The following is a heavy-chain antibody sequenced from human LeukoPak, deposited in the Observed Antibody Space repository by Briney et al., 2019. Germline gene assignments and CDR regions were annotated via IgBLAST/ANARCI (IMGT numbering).Heavy chain of an antibody. V-gene: IGHV3-73*01. CDR1: GFTFSVSA. CDR2: VRTRSNNYAT. D-gene: IGHD3-16*01. CDR3: TRLDYGHDY. J-gene: IGHJ4*02. Sequence: GGSLRLFCAASGFTFSVSAMHWVRQAPGKGLEWIGRVRTRSNNYATGYAESVKGRFTISRDDSKNMAYLQMNSLTSEDTAVYYCTRLDYGHDYWGRGTLVMVSS.